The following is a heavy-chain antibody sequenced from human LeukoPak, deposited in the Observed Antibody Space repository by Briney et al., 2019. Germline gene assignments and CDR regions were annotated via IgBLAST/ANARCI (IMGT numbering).Heavy chain of an antibody. CDR2: LNPNSGGT. V-gene: IGHV1-2*02. Sequence: ASVKVPFKASGYTFTVYYMHWVRQAPGQGLEWMGWLNPNSGGTNYTQKFQGRVTMTRDTSISTAYVELSSLTSDDTAVYYCARVGGYCTTTSCSYGMDVWGRGTGVTVSS. CDR1: GYTFTVYY. CDR3: ARVGGYCTTTSCSYGMDV. J-gene: IGHJ6*02. D-gene: IGHD2-2*01.